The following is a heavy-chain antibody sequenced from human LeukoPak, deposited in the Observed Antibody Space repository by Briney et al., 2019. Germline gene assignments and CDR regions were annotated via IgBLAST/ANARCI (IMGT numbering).Heavy chain of an antibody. V-gene: IGHV3-9*03. Sequence: GGSLRLSCAASGFTFDDYAMHWVRQAPGKGLEWVSGISWNSGSIGYADSVKGRFTISRDNAKNSLYLQMNSLRAEDMALYYCAKETMVRGVRHVDYWGQGTLVTVST. D-gene: IGHD3-10*01. J-gene: IGHJ4*02. CDR3: AKETMVRGVRHVDY. CDR2: ISWNSGSI. CDR1: GFTFDDYA.